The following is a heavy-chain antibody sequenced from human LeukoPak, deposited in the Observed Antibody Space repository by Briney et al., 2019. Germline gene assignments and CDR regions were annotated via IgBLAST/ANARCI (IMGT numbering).Heavy chain of an antibody. J-gene: IGHJ5*02. CDR1: GGSFSGYY. Sequence: SETLSHTCAVYGGSFSGYYWSWIRQPPGKGLEWIGEINHSGSTNYNPSLKSRVTISVDTSKNQFSLKLSSVTAADTAVYYCARGDCSGGSCYHNWFDPWGQGTLVTVSS. CDR3: ARGDCSGGSCYHNWFDP. CDR2: INHSGST. D-gene: IGHD2-15*01. V-gene: IGHV4-34*01.